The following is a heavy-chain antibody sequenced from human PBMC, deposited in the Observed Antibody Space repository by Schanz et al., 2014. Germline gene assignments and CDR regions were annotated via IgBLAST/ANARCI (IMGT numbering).Heavy chain of an antibody. Sequence: VQLVQSGAEVKRPGASVKVSCKASGYTFTGYYMHWVRQAPGQGLEWMGWINPNSGTTNYAQKFQGWVTMTRDTSSSPADMDPTSLRSKEPAVYFCARDLTVETGYVVHYCYYGMDVWGQGTTVTVSS. CDR2: INPNSGTT. D-gene: IGHD5-12*01. V-gene: IGHV1-2*04. CDR1: GYTFTGYY. CDR3: ARDLTVETGYVVHYCYYGMDV. J-gene: IGHJ6*02.